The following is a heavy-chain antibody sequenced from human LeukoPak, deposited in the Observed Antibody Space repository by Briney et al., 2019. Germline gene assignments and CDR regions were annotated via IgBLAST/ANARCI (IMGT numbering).Heavy chain of an antibody. CDR1: GYSISSGYY. J-gene: IGHJ4*02. CDR3: AMSGSFDY. CDR2: IYHSGST. D-gene: IGHD1-26*01. Sequence: LETLSLTCAVSGYSISSGYYWGWIRQPPGKGLEWIGSIYHSGSTYYNPSLKSRVTISVDTSKNQFSLKLSSVTAADTAVYYCAMSGSFDYWGQGTLVTVSS. V-gene: IGHV4-38-2*01.